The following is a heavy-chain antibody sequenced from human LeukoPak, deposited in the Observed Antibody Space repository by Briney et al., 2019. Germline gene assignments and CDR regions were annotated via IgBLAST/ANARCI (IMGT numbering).Heavy chain of an antibody. CDR1: GYSFTSYW. CDR3: ARHLESFDSSGYYYAEYFDY. J-gene: IGHJ4*02. V-gene: IGHV5-51*01. D-gene: IGHD3-22*01. Sequence: PGESLKISCKGSGYSFTSYWIGWVRQMPGKGLEWMGTIYPGDSDTRYSPSFQGQVTISADKSISTAYLQWSSLKASDTAMYYCARHLESFDSSGYYYAEYFDYWGQGTLVTVSS. CDR2: IYPGDSDT.